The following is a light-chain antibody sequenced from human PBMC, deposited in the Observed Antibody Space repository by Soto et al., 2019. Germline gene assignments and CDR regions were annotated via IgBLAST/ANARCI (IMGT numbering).Light chain of an antibody. J-gene: IGKJ2*01. V-gene: IGKV4-1*01. CDR2: WAS. CDR1: QSVLYRSNNKNY. Sequence: DIVMTQSPDSLAVSLGERATINCKSSQSVLYRSNNKNYLAWYQQKPGQPPKLLIYWASTRESGVPDRFSGSGSGKDFTLPISSLQAEDVAVYYCQQYYSTPYTFGQGTKLEIK. CDR3: QQYYSTPYT.